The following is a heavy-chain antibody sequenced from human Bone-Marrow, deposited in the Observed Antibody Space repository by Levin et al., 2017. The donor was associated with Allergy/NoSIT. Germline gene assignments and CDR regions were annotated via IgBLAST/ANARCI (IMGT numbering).Heavy chain of an antibody. D-gene: IGHD3-10*01. CDR1: GFTFNYFA. CDR3: AKSEVQDSFYYGMDV. Sequence: GESLKISCAASGFTFNYFALSWVRQAPGKGLEWVSSITGSGGDTYYEKAVKGRFTISRDNSKKTLYLQMNSLRAEDTAIYYCAKSEVQDSFYYGMDVWGQGTSVTVSS. V-gene: IGHV3-23*01. J-gene: IGHJ6*02. CDR2: ITGSGGDT.